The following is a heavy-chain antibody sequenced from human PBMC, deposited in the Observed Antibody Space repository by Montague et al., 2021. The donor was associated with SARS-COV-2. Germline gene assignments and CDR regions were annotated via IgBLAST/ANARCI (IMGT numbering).Heavy chain of an antibody. CDR3: VRDHPYGGPRGAYDI. J-gene: IGHJ3*02. CDR2: ISYSGST. CDR1: GASVRSGNSY. Sequence: SETLSLTCTVSGASVRSGNSYWNWIRQPPGKGLEWIGYISYSGSTNYSPSLKSQVTISVDTSKNQLSLKVNSVTAADTAVYCCVRDHPYGGPRGAYDIWGQGTVVTVSS. V-gene: IGHV4-61*01. D-gene: IGHD4-23*01.